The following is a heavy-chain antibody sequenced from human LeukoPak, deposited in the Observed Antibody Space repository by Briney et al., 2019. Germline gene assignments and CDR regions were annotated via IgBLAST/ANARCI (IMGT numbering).Heavy chain of an antibody. CDR2: IYSGGST. CDR3: AKEYDFWSGYPYDY. CDR1: GFTVSSNY. V-gene: IGHV3-53*01. J-gene: IGHJ4*02. D-gene: IGHD3-3*01. Sequence: PGGSLRLSCAASGFTVSSNYMSWVRQAPGKGLEWVSVIYSGGSTCYADSVKGRFTISRDNSKNTLYLQMNSLRAEDTAVYYWAKEYDFWSGYPYDYWGQGTLVTVSS.